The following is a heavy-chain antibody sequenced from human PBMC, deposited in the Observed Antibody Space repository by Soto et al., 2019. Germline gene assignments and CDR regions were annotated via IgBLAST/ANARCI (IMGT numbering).Heavy chain of an antibody. Sequence: GESLKISCKGSGYSFTSYWIGWVRQMPGKGLEWMGIIYPGDSDTRYSPSFQGQVTISADKSISTAYLQWSSLKASDTAMYYCARGREYCSSTSCYHWFDPWGQGTLVTAPQ. CDR2: IYPGDSDT. CDR1: GYSFTSYW. J-gene: IGHJ5*02. V-gene: IGHV5-51*01. D-gene: IGHD2-2*01. CDR3: ARGREYCSSTSCYHWFDP.